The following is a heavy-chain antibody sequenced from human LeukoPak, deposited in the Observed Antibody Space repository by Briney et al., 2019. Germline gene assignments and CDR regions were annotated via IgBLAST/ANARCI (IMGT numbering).Heavy chain of an antibody. V-gene: IGHV3-23*01. Sequence: GSLRLSCAASGFTFSSYAMSWVRQAPGKGLEWVPSITSSGAATYYADSVKGRFTISRDNSDNTLYLQMNSLRAEDTAVYYCAKDRPNYYGSNGHYYKLNGDCWGQGTLVTVSS. D-gene: IGHD3-22*01. CDR3: AKDRPNYYGSNGHYYKLNGDC. CDR2: ITSSGAAT. CDR1: GFTFSSYA. J-gene: IGHJ4*02.